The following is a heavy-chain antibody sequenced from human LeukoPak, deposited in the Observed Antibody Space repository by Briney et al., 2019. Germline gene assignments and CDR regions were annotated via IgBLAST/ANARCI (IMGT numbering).Heavy chain of an antibody. CDR1: GFTFDDYA. CDR2: ISWNSGSI. J-gene: IGHJ4*02. D-gene: IGHD3-3*01. CDR3: AKATRAIFGPYFDY. Sequence: PGGSLRLSCAASGFTFDDYAMHWVRQAPGKGQEWVSGISWNSGSIGYADSVKGRFTISRDNAKNSLYLQMNSLRAEDMALYYCAKATRAIFGPYFDYWGQGTLVTVSS. V-gene: IGHV3-9*03.